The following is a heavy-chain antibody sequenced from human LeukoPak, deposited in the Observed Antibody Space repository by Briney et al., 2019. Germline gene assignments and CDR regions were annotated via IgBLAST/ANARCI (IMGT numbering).Heavy chain of an antibody. D-gene: IGHD3-16*01. CDR3: TTAAYGGFFDY. V-gene: IGHV1-24*01. Sequence: ASVKVSCKVSGDTLTELSMHWVRQAPGKGLEWMGGFDPEDGETIYAQNFQGRVTMTEDTSTETSYMGLSSLRSEDTAVYYCTTAAYGGFFDYWGQGTLVTVSS. J-gene: IGHJ4*02. CDR1: GDTLTELS. CDR2: FDPEDGET.